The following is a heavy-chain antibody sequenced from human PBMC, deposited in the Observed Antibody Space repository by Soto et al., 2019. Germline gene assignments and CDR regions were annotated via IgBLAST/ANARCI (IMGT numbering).Heavy chain of an antibody. CDR1: GFTFSSYG. J-gene: IGHJ6*02. D-gene: IGHD3-10*01. V-gene: IGHV3-33*01. CDR2: IWYDGSNK. Sequence: GGSLRLSCAASGFTFSSYGMHWVRQAPGKGLEWVAVIWYDGSNKYYADSVKGRFTISRDNSKNTLYLQMNSLRAEDTAVYYCARGDYYGSGSYPYGMDVWGQGTTVTVSS. CDR3: ARGDYYGSGSYPYGMDV.